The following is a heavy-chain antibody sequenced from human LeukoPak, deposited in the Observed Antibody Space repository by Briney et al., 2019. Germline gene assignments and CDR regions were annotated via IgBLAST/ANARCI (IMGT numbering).Heavy chain of an antibody. V-gene: IGHV1-69*05. CDR2: IIPIFGTA. CDR3: AIASRGNDILTGHDY. D-gene: IGHD3-9*01. CDR1: GGTFSSYA. Sequence: SVKVSCKASGGTFSSYAISWVRQAPGQGLKWMGGIIPIFGTANYAQKFQGRVTITTDESTSTAYIELSSLRSEDTAVYYCAIASRGNDILTGHDYWGQGTLVTVSS. J-gene: IGHJ4*02.